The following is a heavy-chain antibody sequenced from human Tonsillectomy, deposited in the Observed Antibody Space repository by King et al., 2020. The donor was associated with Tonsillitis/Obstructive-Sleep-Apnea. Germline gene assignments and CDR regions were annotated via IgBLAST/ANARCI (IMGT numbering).Heavy chain of an antibody. CDR3: AKANLGYYDFWSGHPYFDY. J-gene: IGHJ4*02. CDR1: GFTFSSYA. CDR2: ISGSGGST. Sequence: VQLVESGGGLVQPGGSLRLSCAASGFTFSSYAMSWVRQAPGKGLEWVSAISGSGGSTYYADSVKGRFTISRDNSKNTLYLQMNSLRAEDTAVYYCAKANLGYYDFWSGHPYFDYWGQGTLVTVSS. D-gene: IGHD3-3*01. V-gene: IGHV3-23*04.